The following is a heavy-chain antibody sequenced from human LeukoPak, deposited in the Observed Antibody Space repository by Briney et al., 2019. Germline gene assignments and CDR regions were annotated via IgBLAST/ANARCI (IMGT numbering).Heavy chain of an antibody. CDR2: IYTSGST. CDR1: GGSISSGSYY. Sequence: SETLSLTCTVSGGSISSGSYYWSWIRQPAGKGLEWIGRIYTSGSTNYNPSLKSRVTISVDTSKNHFSLKLSSVTAADTAVYYCASQGYYSYYMDVWGKGTTVTISS. CDR3: ASQGYYSYYMDV. J-gene: IGHJ6*03. V-gene: IGHV4-61*02.